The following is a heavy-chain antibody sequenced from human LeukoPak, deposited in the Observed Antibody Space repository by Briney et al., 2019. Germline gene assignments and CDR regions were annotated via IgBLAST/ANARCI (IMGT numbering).Heavy chain of an antibody. CDR2: ISGSGGST. V-gene: IGHV3-23*01. Sequence: GGSLRLSCAASGFTFSSYAMSWVRQAPGKGLEWVSAISGSGGSTYYAESVKGRFTISRDNSKNTLYLQMNSLRAEDTAVYYCAKDRAYCGGDCYSTNTDYWGQGTLVTVSS. CDR3: AKDRAYCGGDCYSTNTDY. J-gene: IGHJ4*02. CDR1: GFTFSSYA. D-gene: IGHD2-21*02.